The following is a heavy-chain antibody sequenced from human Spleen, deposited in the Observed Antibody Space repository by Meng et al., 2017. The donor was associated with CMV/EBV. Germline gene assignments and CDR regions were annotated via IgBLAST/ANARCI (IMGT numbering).Heavy chain of an antibody. CDR2: IIPIFGKA. CDR1: GGTFSSYA. D-gene: IGHD2-21*01. Sequence: SVKVSCKASGGTFSSYAISWVRQAPGQGLEWMGGIIPIFGKANYAQKFQGRVTITTDESTSTAYMELSSLRSEDTAVYYCAIAYCGGDCYSDFDYWGQGTLVTVSS. CDR3: AIAYCGGDCYSDFDY. V-gene: IGHV1-69*05. J-gene: IGHJ4*02.